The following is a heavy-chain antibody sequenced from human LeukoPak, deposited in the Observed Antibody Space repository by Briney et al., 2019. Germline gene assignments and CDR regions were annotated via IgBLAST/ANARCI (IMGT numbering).Heavy chain of an antibody. D-gene: IGHD6-6*01. CDR2: INPNSGGT. V-gene: IGHV1-2*02. Sequence: GASVKVSCKASGYTFTGYYMHWVRQAPGQGLEWMGWINPNSGGTNYAQKFQGRVTMTRDTSISTAYMELSRLRSDDTAVYYCARDQEYSSSLADYWGQGTLVTVPS. CDR1: GYTFTGYY. CDR3: ARDQEYSSSLADY. J-gene: IGHJ4*02.